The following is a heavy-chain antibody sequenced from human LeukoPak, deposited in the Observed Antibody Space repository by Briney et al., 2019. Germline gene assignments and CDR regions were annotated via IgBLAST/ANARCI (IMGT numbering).Heavy chain of an antibody. CDR2: INPNSGGT. J-gene: IGHJ4*02. Sequence: ASVKVSCKASGYTFTGYYMHWVRQAPGQGLEWMGRINPNSGGTNYAQKFQGRVTMTRVTSISTAYMELSRLRSDDTAVYYWSREGRRAAHLAHDYWGQGTLVTVSS. V-gene: IGHV1-2*06. CDR3: SREGRRAAHLAHDY. CDR1: GYTFTGYY. D-gene: IGHD6-6*01.